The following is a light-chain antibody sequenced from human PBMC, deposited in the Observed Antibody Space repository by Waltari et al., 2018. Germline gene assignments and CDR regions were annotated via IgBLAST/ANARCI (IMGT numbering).Light chain of an antibody. CDR2: AAS. CDR1: QGIRND. J-gene: IGKJ2*01. Sequence: AIQMTQSPSSLSASVGDRVTITCRASQGIRNDLGWSQQKPGKAPKLLIYAASSLQSGFPSRCSGSGSVTDVTLTIGSLQPEDFATYYCLQDYNYPYTFGQGTKLEIK. V-gene: IGKV1-6*01. CDR3: LQDYNYPYT.